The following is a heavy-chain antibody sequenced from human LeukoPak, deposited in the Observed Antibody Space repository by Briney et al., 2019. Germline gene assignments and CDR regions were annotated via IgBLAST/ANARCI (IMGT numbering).Heavy chain of an antibody. J-gene: IGHJ4*02. Sequence: SETLSLTCGVYGGSFSGYYWNWIRQSPGKGLEWIGEINHSGSTNYNPSLKSRVTMSVDASQKQFSLRLTSVRAADTAVYYCARGRYLTTLGGAAAGFLDYWGQGTVVTVSS. CDR1: GGSFSGYY. CDR3: ARGRYLTTLGGAAAGFLDY. CDR2: INHSGST. D-gene: IGHD6-13*01. V-gene: IGHV4-34*01.